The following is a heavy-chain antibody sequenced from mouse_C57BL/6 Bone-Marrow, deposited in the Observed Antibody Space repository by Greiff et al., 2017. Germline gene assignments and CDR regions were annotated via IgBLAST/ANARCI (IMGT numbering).Heavy chain of an antibody. CDR3: ARGRVSHYSLDY. D-gene: IGHD2-10*02. J-gene: IGHJ4*01. Sequence: QVQLQQSGAELVKPGASVKLSCKASGYTFTSYWMQWVKQRPGQGLEWIGEIDPSASYTNYNQKFKGKATLTVDTSSCTAFMQRSSLTSEDSAVYYCARGRVSHYSLDYWGQGTSVTVSS. CDR1: GYTFTSYW. V-gene: IGHV1-50*01. CDR2: IDPSASYT.